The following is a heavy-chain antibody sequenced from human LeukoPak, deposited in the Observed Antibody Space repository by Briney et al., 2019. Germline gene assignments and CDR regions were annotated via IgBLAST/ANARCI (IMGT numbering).Heavy chain of an antibody. J-gene: IGHJ4*02. Sequence: GGSLRLSCAASGFTFSSYGMHWVRQAPGKGLEWVAVIWYDGSNKYYADSVKGRFTISRDNSKNTLYLQMNSLRAEDTAVYYCAREGYSCGLNFDYWGQGTLVTVSS. CDR1: GFTFSSYG. CDR3: AREGYSCGLNFDY. CDR2: IWYDGSNK. D-gene: IGHD5-18*01. V-gene: IGHV3-33*01.